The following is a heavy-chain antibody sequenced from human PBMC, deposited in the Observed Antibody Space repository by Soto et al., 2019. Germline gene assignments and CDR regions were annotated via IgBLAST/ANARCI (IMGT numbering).Heavy chain of an antibody. CDR2: INAGNGNT. CDR3: ARDTAAAGGYYGMDV. J-gene: IGHJ6*02. CDR1: GYTFTSYA. Sequence: QVQLVQSGAEVKKPGASVKVSCKASGYTFTSYALHWVRQAPGQRLEWMGWINAGNGNTKYSQKFQGRVTITRDTSASTAYMELSRLRSEDTAVYYCARDTAAAGGYYGMDVWGQGTTVTVSS. D-gene: IGHD6-13*01. V-gene: IGHV1-3*01.